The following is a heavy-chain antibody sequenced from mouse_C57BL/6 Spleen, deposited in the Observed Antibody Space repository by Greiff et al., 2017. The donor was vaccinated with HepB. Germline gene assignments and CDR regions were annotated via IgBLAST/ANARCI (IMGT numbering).Heavy chain of an antibody. V-gene: IGHV5-6*01. D-gene: IGHD2-2*01. Sequence: EVKLVESGGDLVKPGGSLKLSCAASGFTFSSYGMSWVRQTPDKRLEWVATISSGGSYTYYPDSVKGRFTISRDNAKNTLYLQMSSLKSEDTAMYYCAREGNGYDVDALDYWGQGTTLTVSS. CDR3: AREGNGYDVDALDY. CDR1: GFTFSSYG. J-gene: IGHJ2*01. CDR2: ISSGGSYT.